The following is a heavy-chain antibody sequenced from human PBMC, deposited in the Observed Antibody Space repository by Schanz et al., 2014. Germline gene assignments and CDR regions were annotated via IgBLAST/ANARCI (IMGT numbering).Heavy chain of an antibody. Sequence: EVQLVESGGGLVQPGGSLRLSCAASGFSVGNKYMNWVRQAPGKGLEWVSTIGTSGGTNYAESVKGRFTISRDNSKTTVYLQMNSLRAEDTAVYYCAKDAENTAMITDYFDYWGQGTLXTVSS. J-gene: IGHJ4*02. D-gene: IGHD5-18*01. V-gene: IGHV3-53*01. CDR3: AKDAENTAMITDYFDY. CDR1: GFSVGNKY. CDR2: IGTSGGT.